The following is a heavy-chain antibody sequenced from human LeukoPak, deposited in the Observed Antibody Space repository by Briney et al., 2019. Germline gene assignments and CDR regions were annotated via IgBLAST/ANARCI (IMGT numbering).Heavy chain of an antibody. Sequence: ASVKVSCKASGYTFTSYYMHWVRQAPGQGLEWMGIINPSGGSTSYAQKFQGRVTMTRDTSTSTVYMELSSLRSVDTAVYYCARDLDSSGYYPSFDYWGQGTLVTVSS. D-gene: IGHD3-22*01. V-gene: IGHV1-46*03. J-gene: IGHJ4*02. CDR2: INPSGGST. CDR1: GYTFTSYY. CDR3: ARDLDSSGYYPSFDY.